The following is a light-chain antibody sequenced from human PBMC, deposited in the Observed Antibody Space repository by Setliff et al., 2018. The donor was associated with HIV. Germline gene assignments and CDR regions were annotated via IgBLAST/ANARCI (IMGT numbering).Light chain of an antibody. CDR2: YDS. J-gene: IGLJ1*01. CDR1: NIESRS. Sequence: SYELTQPPSVSVAPGKTARITCGGNNIESRSVHWYQQKPGQAPVLVIYYDSDRPSGIPERFSGSNSGNTATLTISGAEPGDEADYYCQVWDSSSDQYVFGTGTKVTVL. CDR3: QVWDSSSDQYV. V-gene: IGLV3-21*04.